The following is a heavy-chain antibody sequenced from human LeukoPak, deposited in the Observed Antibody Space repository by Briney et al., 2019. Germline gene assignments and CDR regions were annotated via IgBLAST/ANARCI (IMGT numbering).Heavy chain of an antibody. CDR3: ARDLTLGQLVPNPLFDY. CDR1: GFTFSDYY. V-gene: IGHV3-21*01. Sequence: GGSLRLSCAASGFTFSDYYMNWVRQAPGKGLEWVSSISSSSSYIYYADSVKGRFTISRDNAKNSLYLQMNSLRAEDTAVYYCARDLTLGQLVPNPLFDYWGQGTLVTVSS. CDR2: ISSSSSYI. J-gene: IGHJ4*02. D-gene: IGHD6-6*01.